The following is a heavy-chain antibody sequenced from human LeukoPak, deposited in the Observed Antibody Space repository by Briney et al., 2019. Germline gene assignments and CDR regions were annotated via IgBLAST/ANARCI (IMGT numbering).Heavy chain of an antibody. CDR1: GFTFSAYY. J-gene: IGHJ6*02. CDR3: AREMKGDCGGDCFNYYYGMDV. Sequence: GGSLRLSCAASGFTFSAYYMGWIRQAPGKGLEWVSYISSSGSATFNTDSVKGRFTISRDNAKKSLYLQMNSLRAEDTAVYYCAREMKGDCGGDCFNYYYGMDVWGQGTTVTVSS. V-gene: IGHV3-11*04. CDR2: ISSSGSAT. D-gene: IGHD2-21*02.